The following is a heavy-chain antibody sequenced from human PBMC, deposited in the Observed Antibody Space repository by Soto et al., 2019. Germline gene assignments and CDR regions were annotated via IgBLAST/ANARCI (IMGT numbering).Heavy chain of an antibody. D-gene: IGHD3-22*01. CDR1: GFTFNSYA. J-gene: IGHJ4*02. CDR2: IIGSGGST. V-gene: IGHV3-23*01. CDR3: AKDRNYYDNSGYDY. Sequence: LRLSCAASGFTFNSYAMSWVRQAPGKGLEWVSTIIGSGGSTYYADSVKGRFSVSRDNSKNTPYLQMNSLRAEDTAVYYCAKDRNYYDNSGYDYWGQGTLVTVSS.